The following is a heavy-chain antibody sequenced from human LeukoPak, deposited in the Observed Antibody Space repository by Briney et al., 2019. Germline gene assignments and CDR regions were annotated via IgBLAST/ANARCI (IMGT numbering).Heavy chain of an antibody. CDR1: GFSFSNNG. CDR3: ARFTGHGDYDGGLDH. V-gene: IGHV3-33*01. CDR2: ILYDGNRE. D-gene: IGHD4-17*01. Sequence: GALRLSCAASGFSFSNNGMHWVRPAPGKGLEGGAVILYDGNREFYADSVKGRFTISRDTSKNTLDLQMNSLRAEDTAVYYCARFTGHGDYDGGLDHWGQGTLVTVSS. J-gene: IGHJ4*02.